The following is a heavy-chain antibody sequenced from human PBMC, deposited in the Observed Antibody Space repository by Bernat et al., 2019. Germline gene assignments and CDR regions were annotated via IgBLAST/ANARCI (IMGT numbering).Heavy chain of an antibody. Sequence: QVQLQESGPGLVKPSQTLSLTCTVSGGSISSGGYYWSWIRQHPGKGLEWIGYIYYSGSTHYNPSLKSRVTISVDTSKNQFSLKLSSVTATDTAVYYCASGGGWYEEAVDYWGQGTLVTVSS. CDR1: GGSISSGGYY. D-gene: IGHD6-19*01. CDR2: IYYSGST. CDR3: ASGGGWYEEAVDY. V-gene: IGHV4-31*03. J-gene: IGHJ4*02.